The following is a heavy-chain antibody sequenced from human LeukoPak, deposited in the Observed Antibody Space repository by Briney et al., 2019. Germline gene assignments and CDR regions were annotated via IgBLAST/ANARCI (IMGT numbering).Heavy chain of an antibody. V-gene: IGHV3-21*01. CDR1: GFTFNSYS. CDR2: ISSSSNYI. Sequence: GGSLRLSCAASGFTFNSYSMNWVRQAPGKGLEWVSSISSSSNYIYYTDSVKGRVTISRDNAKNSLFLQINSLRAEDTAEYYCARYGGSGYMDVWGKGTTVTVSS. D-gene: IGHD4-23*01. J-gene: IGHJ6*03. CDR3: ARYGGSGYMDV.